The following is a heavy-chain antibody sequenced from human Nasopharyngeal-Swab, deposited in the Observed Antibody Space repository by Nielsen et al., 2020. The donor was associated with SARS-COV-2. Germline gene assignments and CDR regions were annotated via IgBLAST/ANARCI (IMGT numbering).Heavy chain of an antibody. V-gene: IGHV1-8*01. CDR1: GYTFTSYD. D-gene: IGHD2-15*01. CDR3: AAQPLVVAATGGFDP. CDR2: MNPNSGNT. J-gene: IGHJ5*02. Sequence: ASVKVSCKASGYTFTSYDINWVRQATGQGLEWMGWMNPNSGNTGYEQKFQGRVTMTRNTSISTAYMELSSLRSEDPAVYYCAAQPLVVAATGGFDPWGQGTLVTVSS.